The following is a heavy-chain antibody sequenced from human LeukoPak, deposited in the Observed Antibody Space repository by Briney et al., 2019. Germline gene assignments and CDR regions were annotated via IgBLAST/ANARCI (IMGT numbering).Heavy chain of an antibody. D-gene: IGHD5/OR15-5a*01. Sequence: KSGGSLRLSCAASGFTFTNAWMDWVRQAPGKGLEWVGRIKSRPDGGTTDFAAPVKGRFTISRDDSKNTLYLHMNSLKTEDTAVYFCITVYDSGACWGRGALVSLCS. CDR2: IKSRPDGGTT. J-gene: IGHJ4*02. V-gene: IGHV3-15*01. CDR3: ITVYDSGAC. CDR1: GFTFTNAW.